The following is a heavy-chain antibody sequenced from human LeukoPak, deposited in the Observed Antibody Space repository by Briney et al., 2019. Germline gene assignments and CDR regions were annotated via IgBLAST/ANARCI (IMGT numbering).Heavy chain of an antibody. Sequence: SETLSLTCTVSGGSISSSSYYWGWIRQPPGKGLEWIGSIYYSGSTYYNPSLKSRVTISVDTSENQFSLKLSSVTAADTAVYYCARVQIVVVVASSWSQGTLVTVSS. CDR1: GGSISSSSYY. J-gene: IGHJ5*02. D-gene: IGHD2-15*01. CDR2: IYYSGST. V-gene: IGHV4-39*07. CDR3: ARVQIVVVVASS.